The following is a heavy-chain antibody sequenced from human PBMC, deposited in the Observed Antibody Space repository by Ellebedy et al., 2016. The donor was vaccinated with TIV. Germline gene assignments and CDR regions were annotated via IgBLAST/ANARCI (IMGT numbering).Heavy chain of an antibody. J-gene: IGHJ4*02. CDR1: GFSFSDFW. Sequence: GESLKISXRGSGFSFSDFWMNWVRQAPGKGLEWVGNIKQDASETLYVDSVKGRFTISRDNARNSLYLQINDLRAEDTAVYYCAGSWGWRHEYWGQGTLVTVS. CDR3: AGSWGWRHEY. V-gene: IGHV3-7*01. CDR2: IKQDASET. D-gene: IGHD1-26*01.